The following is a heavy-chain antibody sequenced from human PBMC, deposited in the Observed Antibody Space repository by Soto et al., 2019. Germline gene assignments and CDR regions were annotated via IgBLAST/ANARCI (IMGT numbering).Heavy chain of an antibody. V-gene: IGHV4-59*01. J-gene: IGHJ4*02. D-gene: IGHD5-18*01. CDR1: GGSISRYY. CDR3: ARTLYSYGPRFDY. CDR2: IYYSGST. Sequence: PSETLSLTCTVSGGSISRYYWSWIRQPPGKGLEWIGYIYYSGSTNYNPSLKSRVTISVDTSKNHLSLKLSSVTAADTAVYYCARTLYSYGPRFDYWGQGTLVTVS.